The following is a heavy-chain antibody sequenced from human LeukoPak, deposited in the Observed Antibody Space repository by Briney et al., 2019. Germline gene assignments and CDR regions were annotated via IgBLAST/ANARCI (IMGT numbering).Heavy chain of an antibody. D-gene: IGHD6-13*01. CDR1: GGSISSGGYY. CDR3: ARRPGIFDI. Sequence: SETLSLTCTVSGGSISSGGYYWSWIRQHPGKGLEWIGYIYYNGSTFYNPSLKSRVTISLDTSKNQFSLKLRSVTAADTAVFYCARRPGIFDIWGQGTMVTVSS. J-gene: IGHJ3*02. CDR2: IYYNGST. V-gene: IGHV4-31*03.